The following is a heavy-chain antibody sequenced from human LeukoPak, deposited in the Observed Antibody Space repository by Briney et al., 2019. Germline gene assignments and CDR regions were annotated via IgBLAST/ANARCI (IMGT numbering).Heavy chain of an antibody. J-gene: IGHJ4*02. CDR1: GFTFSSYG. CDR3: AFLIAAAGSLDY. D-gene: IGHD6-13*01. CDR2: ISYDGSNK. Sequence: GRSLRLSCAASGFTFSSYGMHWVRQAPGKGLEWVAVISYDGSNKYYADSVKGRFTISRDNSKNTLYLQMNSLRAEDTAVYYCAFLIAAAGSLDYWGRGTLVTVSS. V-gene: IGHV3-30*03.